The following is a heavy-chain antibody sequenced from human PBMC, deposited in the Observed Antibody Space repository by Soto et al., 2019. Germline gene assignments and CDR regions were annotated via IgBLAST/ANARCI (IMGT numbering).Heavy chain of an antibody. J-gene: IGHJ6*02. Sequence: QVQLVQSGAEVKKPGASVKVSCKASGYTFTSYYMHWVRQAPGQGLEWMGIINPSGGSTSYAQKFQGRVTMTRDTSTSTVYMELSSLRSEDTAVYYCASRGNPPYGMDVWGQGTTVTVSS. CDR3: ASRGNPPYGMDV. D-gene: IGHD4-4*01. V-gene: IGHV1-46*01. CDR1: GYTFTSYY. CDR2: INPSGGST.